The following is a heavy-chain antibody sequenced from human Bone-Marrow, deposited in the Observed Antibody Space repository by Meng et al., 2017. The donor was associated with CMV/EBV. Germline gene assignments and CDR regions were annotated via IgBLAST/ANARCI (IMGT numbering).Heavy chain of an antibody. CDR2: IKQGGSEK. J-gene: IGHJ6*02. CDR1: GFTFSSYW. Sequence: GGSLRLSCAASGFTFSSYWMSWVRQAPGKGLEWVANIKQGGSEKYYVDSVKGRFTISRDNAKNSLYLQMNSLRAEDTAVYYCARVNNWGPYYYYGMDVWGQGTTVTVSS. CDR3: ARVNNWGPYYYYGMDV. D-gene: IGHD7-27*01. V-gene: IGHV3-7*01.